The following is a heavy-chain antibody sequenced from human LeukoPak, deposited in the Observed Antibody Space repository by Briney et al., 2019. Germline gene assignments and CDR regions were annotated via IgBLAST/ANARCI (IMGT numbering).Heavy chain of an antibody. CDR2: ISSSGSTI. CDR3: AELGITMIGGV. V-gene: IGHV3-48*03. J-gene: IGHJ6*04. Sequence: GGSLRLSCAASGFTFSSYDMNWVRQAPGKGLEWVSYISSSGSTIYYAGSVKGRFTVSRDNAKNSLYLQMNSLRAEDTAVYYCAELGITMIGGVWGKGTTVTISS. D-gene: IGHD3-10*02. CDR1: GFTFSSYD.